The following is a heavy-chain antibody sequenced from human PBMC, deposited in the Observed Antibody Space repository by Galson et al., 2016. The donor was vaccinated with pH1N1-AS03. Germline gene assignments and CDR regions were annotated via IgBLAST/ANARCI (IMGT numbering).Heavy chain of an antibody. CDR3: ATGHYYSGLYRDAFDT. Sequence: QSGAEVKKPGESLRISCKGSGYPFTSHWINWVRQMPGKGLEWIGRIDPSDSYINYSPAFGGRVTISSDKSTTTAYLQWNDLKSADTAVYFCATGHYYSGLYRDAFDTWGQGTRVTVSS. D-gene: IGHD1-26*01. J-gene: IGHJ3*02. CDR2: IDPSDSYI. CDR1: GYPFTSHW. V-gene: IGHV5-10-1*01.